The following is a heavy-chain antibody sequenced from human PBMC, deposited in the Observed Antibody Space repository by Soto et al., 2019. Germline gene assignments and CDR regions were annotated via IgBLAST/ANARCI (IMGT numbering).Heavy chain of an antibody. V-gene: IGHV4-30-4*01. CDR1: GGSVSSDDYY. D-gene: IGHD3-16*01. CDR2: IYYSGST. J-gene: IGHJ6*03. CDR3: ARVEYYHYYMDV. Sequence: PSETLSLTCTVSGGSVSSDDYYWSWVRQPPGKGLEWIGYIYYSGSTYYNPSLKSRVIISLDTTKYQFSLRVRSVTAADAATYYCARVEYYHYYMDVWGQGTSVTVSS.